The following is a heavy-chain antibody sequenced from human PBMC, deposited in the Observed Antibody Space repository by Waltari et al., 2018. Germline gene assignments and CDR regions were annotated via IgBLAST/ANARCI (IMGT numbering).Heavy chain of an antibody. D-gene: IGHD6-6*01. J-gene: IGHJ4*02. Sequence: EVQLLESGGGLVQPGGSLRLSCAASGFTFSSYAMSWVRQAPGKGLEWVSAISGSGGSTYYADSVKGRFTIARDNSKNTLYLQMNSLRAEDTAVYYCARSSSGLPSEFDYWGQGTLVTVSS. CDR3: ARSSSGLPSEFDY. CDR2: ISGSGGST. CDR1: GFTFSSYA. V-gene: IGHV3-23*01.